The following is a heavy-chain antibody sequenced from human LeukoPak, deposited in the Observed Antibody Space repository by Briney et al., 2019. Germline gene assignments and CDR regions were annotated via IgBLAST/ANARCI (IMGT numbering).Heavy chain of an antibody. CDR1: GGSFSGYY. D-gene: IGHD2-2*02. CDR3: ASGYCSSTSCYTPLHY. CDR2: IYYSGST. J-gene: IGHJ4*02. Sequence: SETLSLTCAVYGGSFSGYYWGWIRQPPGKGLEWIGSIYYSGSTYYNPSLKSRVTISVDTSKNHFSLKLSSVTAADTAVYYCASGYCSSTSCYTPLHYWGQGTLVTVSS. V-gene: IGHV4-39*02.